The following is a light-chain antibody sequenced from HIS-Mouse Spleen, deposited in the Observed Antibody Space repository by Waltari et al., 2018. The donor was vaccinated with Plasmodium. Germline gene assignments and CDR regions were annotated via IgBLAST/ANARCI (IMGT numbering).Light chain of an antibody. V-gene: IGLV1-51*01. Sequence: QSVLTQPPSVSAAPGQKVTISCSGSSSNIGNNYVSCYQQLPGTAPKLRVYDKNKRPSGIPDRFSGSKSGTSATLGITGLQTGDEADYYCGTWDSSLSAGVFGGGTKLTVL. J-gene: IGLJ3*02. CDR1: SSNIGNNY. CDR3: GTWDSSLSAGV. CDR2: DKN.